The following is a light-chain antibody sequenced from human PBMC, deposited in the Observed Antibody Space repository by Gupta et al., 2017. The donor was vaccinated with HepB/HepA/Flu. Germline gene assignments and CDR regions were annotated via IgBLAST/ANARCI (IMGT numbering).Light chain of an antibody. Sequence: DIQMTQSPSSLSASVGDRVTMTCRASQTISVYLSWFQQKPGKAPKLLIYGSSKLQSGVASRFSGSGSGTDFSLTIRSLQPEDFATYYCQQTDGTPWTFGQGTKVEIK. CDR1: QTISVY. CDR3: QQTDGTPWT. J-gene: IGKJ1*01. CDR2: GSS. V-gene: IGKV1-39*01.